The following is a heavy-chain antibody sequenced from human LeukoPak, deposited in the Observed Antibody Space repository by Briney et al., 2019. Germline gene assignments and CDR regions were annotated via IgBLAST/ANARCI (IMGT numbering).Heavy chain of an antibody. D-gene: IGHD1-26*01. Sequence: ASVKVSCXASGYTFTSYDINWVRQATGQGLEWMGWMNPNSGNTGYAQKFQGRVTMTRNTSISTAYMELSSLRSEDTAVYYCARGSMLGATSTPQFDYWGQGTLVTVSS. J-gene: IGHJ4*02. V-gene: IGHV1-8*01. CDR1: GYTFTSYD. CDR3: ARGSMLGATSTPQFDY. CDR2: MNPNSGNT.